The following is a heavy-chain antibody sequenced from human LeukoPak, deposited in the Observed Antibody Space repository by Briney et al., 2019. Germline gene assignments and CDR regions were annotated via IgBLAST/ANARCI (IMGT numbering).Heavy chain of an antibody. CDR2: ISDSGGST. J-gene: IGHJ3*02. CDR1: GFTFSNYA. D-gene: IGHD1-7*01. Sequence: GGSLRLSCAASGFTFSNYAMSWVRQAPGKGLEWVSAISDSGGSTNYADSVKGRFTISRDNSKNTVYLQMNSLRAEDTAVYYCARGLTGTTLHAFDIWGQGTMVTVSS. CDR3: ARGLTGTTLHAFDI. V-gene: IGHV3-23*01.